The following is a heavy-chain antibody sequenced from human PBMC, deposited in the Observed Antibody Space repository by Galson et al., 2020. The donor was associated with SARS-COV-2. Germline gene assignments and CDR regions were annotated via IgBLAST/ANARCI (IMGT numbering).Heavy chain of an antibody. J-gene: IGHJ3*02. Sequence: SQTLSLTCAIPGDSFFSNNVAWNWVRHSPSRGLEWLGRTYYRSRWYNEYAMSLRSRVTIDADTSKNQFSLQMNSVTPEDTAVYFCVRGQYSAFDIWGQGTMVTVSS. V-gene: IGHV6-1*01. CDR1: GDSFFSNNVA. D-gene: IGHD1-1*01. CDR2: TYYRSRWYN. CDR3: VRGQYSAFDI.